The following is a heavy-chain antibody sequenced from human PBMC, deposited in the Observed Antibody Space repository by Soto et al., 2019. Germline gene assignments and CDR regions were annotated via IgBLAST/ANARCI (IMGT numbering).Heavy chain of an antibody. J-gene: IGHJ4*02. D-gene: IGHD5-12*01. CDR2: IIPSLGRA. V-gene: IGHV1-69*02. CDR1: GGTFSSYT. CDR3: SRLGVNSGYAM. Sequence: QVQLVQSGAEVKKPGSSVTVSCKASGGTFSSYTITWVRQAPGQGLAWMGRIIPSLGRANYSQKVQGRVTITADNSTSTAYMALSSLNSEDTAVYYFSRLGVNSGYAMWGQGTLVTVSS.